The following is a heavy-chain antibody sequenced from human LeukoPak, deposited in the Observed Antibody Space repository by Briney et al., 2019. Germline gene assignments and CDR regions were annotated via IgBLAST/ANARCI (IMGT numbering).Heavy chain of an antibody. D-gene: IGHD3-10*01. Sequence: PSGTLSLTCTVSGGSITSNYWSWIRQPPGKGLEWIGYIFYTGSTNYNPFLKSRVTISVDTSKNQFSLNLSSVTAADTAIYYCARQLRGAYYYFDYWGQGTLVTVSS. CDR3: ARQLRGAYYYFDY. V-gene: IGHV4-59*08. J-gene: IGHJ4*02. CDR2: IFYTGST. CDR1: GGSITSNY.